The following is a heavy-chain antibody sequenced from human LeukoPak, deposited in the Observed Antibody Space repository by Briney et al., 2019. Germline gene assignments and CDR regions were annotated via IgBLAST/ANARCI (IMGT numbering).Heavy chain of an antibody. J-gene: IGHJ3*02. CDR1: GFTVSSNY. D-gene: IGHD3-10*01. CDR3: ARLGPVRGVISAFDI. CDR2: IYSGGST. V-gene: IGHV3-66*01. Sequence: SGGSLRLSCAASGFTVSSNYMSWVRQAPGKGLEWVSVIYSGGSTYYADSVKGRFTISRDNAKNSLYLQMNSLRAEDTALYYCARLGPVRGVISAFDIWGQGTMVTVSS.